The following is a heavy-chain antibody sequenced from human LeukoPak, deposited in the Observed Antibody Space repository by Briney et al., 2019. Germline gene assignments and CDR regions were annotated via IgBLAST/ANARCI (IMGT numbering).Heavy chain of an antibody. CDR2: IIPILGIA. D-gene: IGHD1-26*01. V-gene: IGHV1-69*02. Sequence: SVKVSCKASGGTFSSYTISWVRQAPGQGLEWMGRIIPILGIANYAQKFQGRVTITADKSTSTAYMELSSLRSDDTAVYYCARAGVGARGVDYWGQGTLVTVSS. CDR3: ARAGVGARGVDY. J-gene: IGHJ4*02. CDR1: GGTFSSYT.